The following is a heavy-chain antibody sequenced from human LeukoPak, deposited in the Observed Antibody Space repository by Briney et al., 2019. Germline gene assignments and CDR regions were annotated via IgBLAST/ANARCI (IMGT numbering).Heavy chain of an antibody. Sequence: QPGGSLRLSCAASGFAFSGFGMHWVRQAPGKGLEWVAVIWYDGTNKYYADSVKGRFTISRDNSKNTLYLQMNSLRAEDTAVYYCARATVTRWFDPWGQGTLVTVSS. CDR2: IWYDGTNK. V-gene: IGHV3-33*01. J-gene: IGHJ5*02. CDR3: ARATVTRWFDP. D-gene: IGHD4-17*01. CDR1: GFAFSGFG.